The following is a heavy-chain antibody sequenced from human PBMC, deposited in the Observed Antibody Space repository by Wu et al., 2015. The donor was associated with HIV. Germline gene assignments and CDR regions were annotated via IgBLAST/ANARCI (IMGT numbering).Heavy chain of an antibody. Sequence: QVQLQESGPGLVKPSETLSLTCVVSGTSVSSDYYWGWTPADPREGAGVDWDSLIIVGAPTTTRPSRVESPYQWTPPRTISPSRLNSVTAADTAVYYCARHSGGWYSGAEYFQHWGQGTLVTVSS. CDR2: LIIVGAP. CDR3: ARHSGGWYSGAEYFQH. CDR1: GTSVSSDYY. J-gene: IGHJ1*01. D-gene: IGHD6-19*01. V-gene: IGHV4-38-2*01.